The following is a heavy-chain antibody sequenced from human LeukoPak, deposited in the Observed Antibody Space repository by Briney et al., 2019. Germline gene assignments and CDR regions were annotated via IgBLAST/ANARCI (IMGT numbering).Heavy chain of an antibody. Sequence: GGALRLSCAASGFTFSSYEMNWVRQAPGKGLEWVSYISSSGSTIYHADSMKGRFTISRDNAKNSLFLQMHSLRAEDTAVYYCASRPPPSSGPYDYWGQGTLVTVSS. V-gene: IGHV3-48*03. D-gene: IGHD1-26*01. J-gene: IGHJ4*02. CDR2: ISSSGSTI. CDR1: GFTFSSYE. CDR3: ASRPPPSSGPYDY.